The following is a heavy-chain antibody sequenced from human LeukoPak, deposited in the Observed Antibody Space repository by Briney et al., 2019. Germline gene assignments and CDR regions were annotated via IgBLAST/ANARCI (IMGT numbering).Heavy chain of an antibody. CDR2: ISAYNGNT. J-gene: IGHJ4*02. Sequence: ASVKVSCEASGGTFSSYAISWVRQAPGQGLEWMGWISAYNGNTNYAQRLQGRVTMTTDTSTSTAYMELRSLRSDDTAVYYCGRDHGSSRYFDYWGQGTLVTVSS. CDR1: GGTFSSYA. CDR3: GRDHGSSRYFDY. D-gene: IGHD6-13*01. V-gene: IGHV1-18*01.